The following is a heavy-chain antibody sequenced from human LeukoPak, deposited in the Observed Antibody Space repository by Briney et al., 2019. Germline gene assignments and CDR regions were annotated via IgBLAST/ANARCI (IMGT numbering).Heavy chain of an antibody. CDR1: GFTFSSYS. V-gene: IGHV3-48*01. Sequence: GGSLLLSCAASGFTFSSYSMNWVRQAPGKGLEWVSYISSSSSTIYYADSVKGRFTISQDNAKHSLYLQMNSLRAEDTAVYYCARDSNYYDSSGYYSMIDYWGQGTLVTVSS. D-gene: IGHD3-22*01. CDR3: ARDSNYYDSSGYYSMIDY. CDR2: ISSSSSTI. J-gene: IGHJ4*02.